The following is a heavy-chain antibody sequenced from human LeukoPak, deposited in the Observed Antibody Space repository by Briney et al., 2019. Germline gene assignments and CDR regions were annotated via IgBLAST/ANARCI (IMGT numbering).Heavy chain of an antibody. CDR1: GFTFSSYW. V-gene: IGHV3-74*01. CDR3: ATSRAFDY. Sequence: GGSLRLSCAASGFTFSSYWTHWVRQAPGKGLVWVSRIKSDGSSTSYADSVKGRFTISRDNAKNTVYLQMNSLRAEDTAVYYCATSRAFDYWGQGTLVTVSS. CDR2: IKSDGSST. J-gene: IGHJ4*02.